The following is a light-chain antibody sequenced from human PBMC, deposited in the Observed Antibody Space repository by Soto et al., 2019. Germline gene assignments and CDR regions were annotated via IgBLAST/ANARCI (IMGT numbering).Light chain of an antibody. CDR3: QQYGSSSYT. J-gene: IGKJ2*01. CDR2: GAS. CDR1: QSVSSSY. Sequence: EIVLTQSPGTLSLSPGERATLSCRASQSVSSSYLAWYQQKPGQAPRLLIYGASGRATGIPDRFSGSGSGTDLTLTISRLEPEDFAVYYCQQYGSSSYTFGQGTKLEIK. V-gene: IGKV3-20*01.